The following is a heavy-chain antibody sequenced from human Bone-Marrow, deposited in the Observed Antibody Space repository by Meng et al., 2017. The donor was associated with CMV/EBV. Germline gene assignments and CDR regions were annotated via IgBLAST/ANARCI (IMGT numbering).Heavy chain of an antibody. CDR2: TYYRSKWYN. CDR1: GDSVSSNSAA. D-gene: IGHD6-19*01. J-gene: IGHJ4*02. CDR3: AKGQWLRGYYFAD. V-gene: IGHV6-1*01. Sequence: LRLSCAISGDSVSSNSAAWNWIRQSPSRGLEWLGRTYYRSKWYNDYAVSVKSRITINPDTSKNQFSLQLNSVTPEDTAVYYCAKGQWLRGYYFADWGPGNLVTFSS.